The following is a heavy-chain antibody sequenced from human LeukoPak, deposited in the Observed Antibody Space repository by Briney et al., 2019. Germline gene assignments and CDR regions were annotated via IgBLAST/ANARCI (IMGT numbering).Heavy chain of an antibody. Sequence: ASVKVSCKASGGTFSSYAISWVRQAPGQGLEWMGWINPNSGGTNYAQKFQGRVTMTRDTSISTAYMELSRLRSDDTAVYYCATEHYYDSSGYLDYWGQGTLVTVSS. D-gene: IGHD3-22*01. CDR2: INPNSGGT. J-gene: IGHJ4*02. CDR3: ATEHYYDSSGYLDY. V-gene: IGHV1-2*02. CDR1: GGTFSSYA.